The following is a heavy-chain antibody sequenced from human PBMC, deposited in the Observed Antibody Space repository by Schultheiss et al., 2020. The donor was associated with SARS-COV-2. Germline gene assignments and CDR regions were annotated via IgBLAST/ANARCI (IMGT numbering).Heavy chain of an antibody. CDR2: ISGSGGST. J-gene: IGHJ6*02. D-gene: IGHD3-10*01. Sequence: GGSLRLSCAASGFTFSSYGMHWVRQAPGKGLEWVSAISGSGGSTYYADSVKGRFTISRDNAKNSLYLQMNSLRAEDTAVYYCARDPGVYYGMDVWGQGTTVTVSS. V-gene: IGHV3-21*01. CDR3: ARDPGVYYGMDV. CDR1: GFTFSSYG.